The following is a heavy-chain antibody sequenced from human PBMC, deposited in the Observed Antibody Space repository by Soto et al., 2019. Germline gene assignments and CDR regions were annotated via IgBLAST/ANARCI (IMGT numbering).Heavy chain of an antibody. D-gene: IGHD2-2*01. V-gene: IGHV4-31*03. CDR3: ARAAIVVVQAGNRCHWFDP. Sequence: KASETLSLTCTVSGGSVSSGGYYWSWIRQHPGKGLEWIGYIYYSGSTYYNPSLKSRVTISVDTSKNQFSLKLSSVAAADTAVYYCARAAIVVVQAGNRCHWFDPWGQGTLVTVSS. J-gene: IGHJ5*02. CDR1: GGSVSSGGYY. CDR2: IYYSGST.